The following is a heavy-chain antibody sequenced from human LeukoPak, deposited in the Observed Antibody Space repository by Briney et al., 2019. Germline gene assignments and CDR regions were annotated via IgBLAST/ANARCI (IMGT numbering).Heavy chain of an antibody. V-gene: IGHV3-74*01. J-gene: IGHJ6*02. CDR1: GFTFSTYW. CDR2: INGDGSSP. CDR3: ARDSYYAMDV. Sequence: PGGSLILSCAGSGFTFSTYWMHWVRQAPGKGLVWVSRINGDGSSPCYADSVKGRFTISRDNARNTVYLQMNSLRAEDTAVYYCARDSYYAMDVWGQGTTVTVSS.